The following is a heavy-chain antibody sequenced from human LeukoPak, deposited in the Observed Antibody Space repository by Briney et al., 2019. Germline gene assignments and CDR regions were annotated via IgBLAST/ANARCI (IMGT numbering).Heavy chain of an antibody. CDR1: GFTLRDYW. V-gene: IGHV3-74*01. Sequence: GGSLRLSCAASGFTLRDYWMHWVRQAPGKGLVWVSHINNDGSTTNYADSVKGRFTISRDNAKNTLYLQLNSLRAEDTAVYYCARGERLRDGYNPGYWGQGTLVTVSS. J-gene: IGHJ4*02. D-gene: IGHD5-24*01. CDR3: ARGERLRDGYNPGY. CDR2: INNDGSTT.